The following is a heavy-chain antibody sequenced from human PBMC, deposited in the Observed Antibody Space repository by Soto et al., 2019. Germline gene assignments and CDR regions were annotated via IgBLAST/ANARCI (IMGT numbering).Heavy chain of an antibody. V-gene: IGHV4-59*12. Sequence: PSETLSLTCTVASGSISSYYLSWLRQPPEKGLEWIAYVSYSGNTNYNPSLKSRVTISVDTSKNQFSLKLSSVTAADTAVYYCARGPLVATMRPDFDYWGQGTLVTVSS. J-gene: IGHJ4*02. CDR2: VSYSGNT. CDR3: ARGPLVATMRPDFDY. D-gene: IGHD5-12*01. CDR1: SGSISSYY.